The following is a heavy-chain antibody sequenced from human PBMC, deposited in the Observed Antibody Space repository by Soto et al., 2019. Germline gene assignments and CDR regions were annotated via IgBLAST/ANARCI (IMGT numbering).Heavy chain of an antibody. CDR1: GFTFSSYS. V-gene: IGHV3-21*01. CDR2: ISSSSSYI. CDR3: AREVARYCSGGSCFDFDY. D-gene: IGHD2-15*01. Sequence: GGSLRLSCAASGFTFSSYSMNWVRQAPGKGLEWVSSISSSSSYIYYADSVKGRFTISRDNAKNSLYLQMNSLRAEDTAVYYCAREVARYCSGGSCFDFDYWGQGTLVTVSS. J-gene: IGHJ4*02.